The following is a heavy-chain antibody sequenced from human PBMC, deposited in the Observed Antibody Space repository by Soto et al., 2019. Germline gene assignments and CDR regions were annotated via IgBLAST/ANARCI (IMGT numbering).Heavy chain of an antibody. V-gene: IGHV4-39*02. Sequence: LSLTCAVSGVSIHNSHSFWGWIRQPPGKGLEFIGSVYHSGGSYYNPSLKGRVTISVDTSNNQISLRVNSVTAADTAVYYCGRVVEGATRHTDSDSWGQGMLVTVSS. J-gene: IGHJ5*02. CDR3: GRVVEGATRHTDSDS. CDR2: VYHSGGS. CDR1: GVSIHNSHSF. D-gene: IGHD2-15*01.